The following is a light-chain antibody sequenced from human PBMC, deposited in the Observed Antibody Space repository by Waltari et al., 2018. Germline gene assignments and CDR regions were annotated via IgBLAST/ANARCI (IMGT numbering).Light chain of an antibody. Sequence: SSELTQDPAVSVAVGQTVGITCQGDSLRASYANWYHQKPGQAPLLVMYGKNNRPSGLQGRFSGTYSGEAASLTITGAQAEDEGAYYCNCRDSRSHPFVFGTGTKLTVL. J-gene: IGLJ1*01. V-gene: IGLV3-19*01. CDR1: SLRASY. CDR3: NCRDSRSHPFV. CDR2: GKN.